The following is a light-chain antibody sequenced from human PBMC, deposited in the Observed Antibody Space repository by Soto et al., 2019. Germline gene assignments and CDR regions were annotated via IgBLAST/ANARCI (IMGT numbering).Light chain of an antibody. V-gene: IGKV3-11*01. J-gene: IGKJ1*01. Sequence: EIVLTQSPATLSLSPGEGATLSCRASQSVSNYLVWYQQRPGQAPRLLIYDASNRAPGIPARFSGSGSGTDFTLTISSLEPEDFALYYCQQRSSWPRTFGQGTKVDIK. CDR1: QSVSNY. CDR2: DAS. CDR3: QQRSSWPRT.